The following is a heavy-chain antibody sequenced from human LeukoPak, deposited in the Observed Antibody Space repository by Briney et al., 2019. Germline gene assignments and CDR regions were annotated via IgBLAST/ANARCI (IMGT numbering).Heavy chain of an antibody. D-gene: IGHD6-13*01. Sequence: SETLSLTCAVYGRSFSGYFWSWIRQPPGQGLEWIGYIYYSGSTNYNPSLKSRVTMSVDTSKNQFSLKLSSVTAADTAVYYCARYQTPIAAAGSRYAFDIWGQGTMVTVSS. CDR1: GRSFSGYF. V-gene: IGHV4-59*01. J-gene: IGHJ3*02. CDR2: IYYSGST. CDR3: ARYQTPIAAAGSRYAFDI.